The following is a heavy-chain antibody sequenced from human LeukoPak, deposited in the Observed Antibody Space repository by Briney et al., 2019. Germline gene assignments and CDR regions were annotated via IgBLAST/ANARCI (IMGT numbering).Heavy chain of an antibody. CDR3: AKGAAHSYGYFSDY. V-gene: IGHV3-48*01. J-gene: IGHJ4*02. CDR2: ISTSSNTI. D-gene: IGHD3-22*01. CDR1: GFIFSDYS. Sequence: GGSLRLSCATTGFIFSDYSMSWVRQAPGKGLEWLSFISTSSNTIYYADSVKGRFTVSRDNAKNSLYLQMNSLTGEDTAAYYGAKGAAHSYGYFSDYWGQGILVIVSS.